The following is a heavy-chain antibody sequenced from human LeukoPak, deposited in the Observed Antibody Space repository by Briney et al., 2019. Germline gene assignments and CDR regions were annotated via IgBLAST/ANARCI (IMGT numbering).Heavy chain of an antibody. V-gene: IGHV3-23*01. CDR1: GFTFSSYA. Sequence: PGGSLRLSCAASGFTFSSYAMSWVRQAPGKGLEWVSSISGSGGSKYYADSVKGRFTISRDNSKNTLYLQMNSLRVEDTAVYYCAKGVGYYYDSSGYHDAFDIWGQGTMVTVSS. D-gene: IGHD3-22*01. CDR2: ISGSGGSK. CDR3: AKGVGYYYDSSGYHDAFDI. J-gene: IGHJ3*02.